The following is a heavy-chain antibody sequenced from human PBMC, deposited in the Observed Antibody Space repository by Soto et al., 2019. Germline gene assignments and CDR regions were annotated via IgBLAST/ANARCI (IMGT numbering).Heavy chain of an antibody. Sequence: QVQLVESGGGLVKPGGSLRLSCAASGFTFSDYYMSWIRQAPGKGLEWVAYISSSGSTIYYADSVKGRFTISRDNAKNSLYRKMNSQRAEDTAVYYCARGAEWLLYRELDYWGQGTLVTVSS. D-gene: IGHD3-3*01. CDR2: ISSSGSTI. CDR3: ARGAEWLLYRELDY. V-gene: IGHV3-11*01. CDR1: GFTFSDYY. J-gene: IGHJ4*02.